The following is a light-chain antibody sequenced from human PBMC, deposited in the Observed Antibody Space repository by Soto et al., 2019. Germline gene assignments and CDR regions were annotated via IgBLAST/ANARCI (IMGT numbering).Light chain of an antibody. CDR1: QSLLHSNGYNY. CDR2: LGS. Sequence: DIVMTQSPLSLPVTPGEPASISCRSSQSLLHSNGYNYLDWYLQKPGQSPQLLIYLGSNRASGVPDRCSGSGSGTDFTLKISRVEAEDVGVYYCMQALQTPCTFGPGTKVDIK. CDR3: MQALQTPCT. V-gene: IGKV2-28*01. J-gene: IGKJ3*01.